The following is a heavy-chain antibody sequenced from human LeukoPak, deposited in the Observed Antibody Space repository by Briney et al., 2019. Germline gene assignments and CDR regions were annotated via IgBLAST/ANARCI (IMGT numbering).Heavy chain of an antibody. CDR1: GFTFSSYA. V-gene: IGHV3-30*04. D-gene: IGHD1-26*01. J-gene: IGHJ4*02. Sequence: GGSLRLSCAASGFTFSSYAMHWVRQAPGKGLEWVAVISYDGSNKYYADSVKGRFTISRDNSKNTLYLQMNSLRAEDTAVYYCAGVSGSLFDYWGQGTLVTVSS. CDR3: AGVSGSLFDY. CDR2: ISYDGSNK.